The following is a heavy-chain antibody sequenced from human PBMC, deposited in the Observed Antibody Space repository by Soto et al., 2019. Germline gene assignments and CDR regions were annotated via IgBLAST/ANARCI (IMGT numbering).Heavy chain of an antibody. D-gene: IGHD3-3*01. CDR2: IVVGSGNT. V-gene: IGHV1-58*01. J-gene: IGHJ4*02. CDR1: GFTITSSL. Sequence: GASVKVSCKASGFTITSSLVQWVRQARGQRPEWIGWIVVGSGNTNYAQKFQERVTITRDMSTSTAYMELSSLRSEDTAVYYCAAELRFLEWSPPCFDYWGQGTLVTVSS. CDR3: AAELRFLEWSPPCFDY.